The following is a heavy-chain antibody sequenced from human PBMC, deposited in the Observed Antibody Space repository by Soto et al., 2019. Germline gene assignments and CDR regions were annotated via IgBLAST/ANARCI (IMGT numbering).Heavy chain of an antibody. CDR3: ARDPSEGRVWNWFES. Sequence: GGSLRLSGAACGFTFSRYCINWLRQAPWKGLEWVASISSSTIYVYYADSVKGRFSTSRDNAKNILYLEMYGLRTEYTAVYYCARDPSEGRVWNWFESLGQGTLVTFSS. J-gene: IGHJ5*01. CDR1: GFTFSRYC. V-gene: IGHV3-21*06. D-gene: IGHD6-6*01. CDR2: ISSSTIYV.